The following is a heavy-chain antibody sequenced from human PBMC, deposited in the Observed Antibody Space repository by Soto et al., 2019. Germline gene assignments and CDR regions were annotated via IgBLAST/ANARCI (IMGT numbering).Heavy chain of an antibody. J-gene: IGHJ3*02. CDR1: VFTFSDYY. D-gene: IGHD2-21*02. V-gene: IGHV3-11*06. CDR2: ISSSSSYT. Sequence: GGSLRLSCAASVFTFSDYYMSWIRQAPGKGLEWVSYISSSSSYTNYADSVKGRFTISRDNAKNSLYLQMNSLRAEDTAVYYCARNRLGVTAIPGDAFDIWGQGTMVTVSS. CDR3: ARNRLGVTAIPGDAFDI.